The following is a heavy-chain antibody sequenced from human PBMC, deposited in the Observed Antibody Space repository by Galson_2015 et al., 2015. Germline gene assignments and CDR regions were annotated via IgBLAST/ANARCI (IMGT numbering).Heavy chain of an antibody. V-gene: IGHV3-9*01. D-gene: IGHD1-26*01. J-gene: IGHJ3*02. Sequence: SLRLSCAASGFTFDDYAMHWVRQAPGKGLEWVSGISWNSGSIGYADSVKGRFTISRDNAKNSLYLQMNSLRAEDTALYYCAKDGRELLEGFAFDIWGQGTMVTVSS. CDR2: ISWNSGSI. CDR3: AKDGRELLEGFAFDI. CDR1: GFTFDDYA.